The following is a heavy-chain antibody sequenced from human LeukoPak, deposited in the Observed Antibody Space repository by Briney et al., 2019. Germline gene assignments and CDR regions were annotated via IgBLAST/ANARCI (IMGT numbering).Heavy chain of an antibody. D-gene: IGHD3-22*01. J-gene: IGHJ3*01. CDR2: INCNSGDT. CDR3: ARDLDSSGYYFSPDALHV. V-gene: IGHV1-2*02. CDR1: GYTFTGYY. Sequence: ASVKVSCKASGYTFTGYYTHRVRQAPGQALEWMGWINCNSGDTKYEQRFQGRVTMTRDTSISTAYMEVRRLRPDDTAVFYCARDLDSSGYYFSPDALHVWGQGTLVTVSS.